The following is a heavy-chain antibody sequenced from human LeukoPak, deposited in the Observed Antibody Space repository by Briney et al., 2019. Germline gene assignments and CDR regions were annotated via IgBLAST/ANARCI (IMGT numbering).Heavy chain of an antibody. Sequence: SETLSLTCTVSGGSISSYYWSWIRQPPGKGPEWIGYIYYSGSTNYNPSLKSRVPISVDTSKNQFSLKLSSVTAADTAVYYCARGRGIAAAGTVNWGQGTLVTVSS. CDR2: IYYSGST. J-gene: IGHJ4*02. D-gene: IGHD6-13*01. CDR1: GGSISSYY. V-gene: IGHV4-59*01. CDR3: ARGRGIAAAGTVN.